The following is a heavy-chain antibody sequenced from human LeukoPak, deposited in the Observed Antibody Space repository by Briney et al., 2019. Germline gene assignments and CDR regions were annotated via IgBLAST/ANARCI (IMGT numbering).Heavy chain of an antibody. V-gene: IGHV3-48*01. CDR1: GFAFSYYS. CDR2: IGIDSGNT. D-gene: IGHD5-24*01. J-gene: IGHJ4*02. Sequence: GGSRRLSCAASGFAFSYYSMNWVRPAPGKGRGWSSSIGIDSGNTNYADSVKGRFTISGDKAKNSLYLQMNSLRVEDTAVYYCARDYKYAFDNWGQGTLVTVSS. CDR3: ARDYKYAFDN.